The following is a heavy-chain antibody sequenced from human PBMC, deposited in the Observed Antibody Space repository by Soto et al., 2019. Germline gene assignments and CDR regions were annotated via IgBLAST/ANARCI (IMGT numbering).Heavy chain of an antibody. CDR3: ARDDGRIAAAGEGRIYYYYYMDV. CDR2: ISSSGSTI. Sequence: PGGSLRLSCAASGFTFSDYYMSWIRQAPGKGLEWVSYISSSGSTIYYADSVKGRFTISRDNAKNSLYLQMNSLRAEDTAVYYCARDDGRIAAAGEGRIYYYYYMDVWGKGTSVTVSS. J-gene: IGHJ6*03. D-gene: IGHD6-13*01. CDR1: GFTFSDYY. V-gene: IGHV3-11*01.